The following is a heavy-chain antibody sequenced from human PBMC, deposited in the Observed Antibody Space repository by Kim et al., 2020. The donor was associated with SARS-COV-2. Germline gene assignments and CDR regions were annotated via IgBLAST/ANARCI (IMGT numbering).Heavy chain of an antibody. D-gene: IGHD3-10*01. CDR1: GYSFTSYW. Sequence: GESLKISCKGSGYSFTSYWIGWVRQMPGKGLEWMGIIYPGDSDTRYSPSFQGQVTISADKSISTAYLQWSSLKASDTAMYYCARQSTFYGSGSYTYDAFDIWGQGTMFTVSS. J-gene: IGHJ3*02. CDR2: IYPGDSDT. CDR3: ARQSTFYGSGSYTYDAFDI. V-gene: IGHV5-51*01.